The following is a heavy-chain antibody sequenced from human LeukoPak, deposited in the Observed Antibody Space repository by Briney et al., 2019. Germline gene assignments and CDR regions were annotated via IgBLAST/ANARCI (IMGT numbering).Heavy chain of an antibody. CDR2: IYSGGRT. J-gene: IGHJ4*02. CDR3: ARAISSGWSFDY. CDR1: GFTVSSNY. V-gene: IGHV3-66*02. Sequence: GGSLRLSCAASGFTVSSNYMSWVRQAPGKGLEGVSVIYSGGRTYYADSGKGRFTISRDNSKNTLYLQMNSLRAEDTAVYYCARAISSGWSFDYWGQGTLVTVSS. D-gene: IGHD6-19*01.